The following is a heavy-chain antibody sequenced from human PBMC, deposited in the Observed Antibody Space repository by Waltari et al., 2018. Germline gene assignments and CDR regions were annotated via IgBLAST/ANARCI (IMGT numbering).Heavy chain of an antibody. CDR3: ARDRSSGWREEGY. D-gene: IGHD6-19*01. CDR2: IKQDGSEK. CDR1: GFSFNTYW. V-gene: IGHV3-7*03. J-gene: IGHJ4*02. Sequence: EVQLVESGGGLVQPGGSLRLSCAASGFSFNTYWMSWVRQAPGKGLEGVANIKQDGSEKYYVDSVKGRFTISRDNAKNSLYLQMNSLRAEDTAVYYCARDRSSGWREEGYWGQGTLVTVSS.